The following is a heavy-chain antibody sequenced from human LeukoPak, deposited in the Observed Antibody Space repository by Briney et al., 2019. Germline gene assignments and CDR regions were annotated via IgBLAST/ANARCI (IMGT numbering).Heavy chain of an antibody. CDR2: IYYSGST. CDR3: ARDVTAAFDY. CDR1: GYSISSGYY. Sequence: SETLSLTCTVSGYSISSGYYWSWIRQPPGKGLEWIGYIYYSGSTNYNPSLKSRVTISVGTSKNQFSLKLSSVTAADTAVYYCARDVTAAFDYWGQGTLVTVSS. V-gene: IGHV4-61*01. J-gene: IGHJ4*02. D-gene: IGHD6-13*01.